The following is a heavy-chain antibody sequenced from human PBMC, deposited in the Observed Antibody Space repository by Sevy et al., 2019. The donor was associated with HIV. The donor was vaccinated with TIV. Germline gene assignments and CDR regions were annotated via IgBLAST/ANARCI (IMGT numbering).Heavy chain of an antibody. CDR3: AGDGGGDYFDY. J-gene: IGHJ4*02. V-gene: IGHV3-30*04. Sequence: GGSLRLSCEASGFSFRRYAMHWVRQAPGKGLEWLTVISYDGRNEYYVDSVKGRFTISRDNSKNTRYLQMNGLRPEDTAIYYCAGDGGGDYFDYWGQGTLVTVSS. D-gene: IGHD3-10*01. CDR1: GFSFRRYA. CDR2: ISYDGRNE.